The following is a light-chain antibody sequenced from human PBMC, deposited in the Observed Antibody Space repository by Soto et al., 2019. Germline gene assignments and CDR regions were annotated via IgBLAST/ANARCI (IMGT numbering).Light chain of an antibody. CDR1: SSDVGSYNF. V-gene: IGLV2-23*02. CDR3: SSHGGANNFYV. CDR2: DVN. J-gene: IGLJ1*01. Sequence: QSVLTQPASVSGSPGQSITISCSGTSSDVGSYNFVSWYQQHPDKAPKLMIYDVNKRPSGVSNRFSGSKSGNTASLTISGLQAEDEADYYCSSHGGANNFYVFGTGTKVTVL.